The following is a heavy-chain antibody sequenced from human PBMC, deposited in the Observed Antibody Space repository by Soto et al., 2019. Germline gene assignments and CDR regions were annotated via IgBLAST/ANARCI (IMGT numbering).Heavy chain of an antibody. V-gene: IGHV3-23*01. CDR1: GFTFSSYA. D-gene: IGHD2-15*01. J-gene: IGHJ4*02. CDR3: ARDPHCSGGSCYGYDFDY. Sequence: GGSLKLSCAASGFTFSSYAMSWVRQAPGKGLEWVSAISGGGASTYYADSVKGRFTISRDNAKNTLYLQMNSLRAEDTAVYYCARDPHCSGGSCYGYDFDYWGQGTQVTVSS. CDR2: ISGGGAST.